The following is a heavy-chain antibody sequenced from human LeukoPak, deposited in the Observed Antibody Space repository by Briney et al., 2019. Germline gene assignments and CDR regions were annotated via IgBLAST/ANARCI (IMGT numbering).Heavy chain of an antibody. D-gene: IGHD2-21*02. V-gene: IGHV1-69*13. CDR1: GGTFSSYA. CDR2: IISIFGTA. CDR3: AGAYCGGDCSQSYYYYGMDV. J-gene: IGHJ6*02. Sequence: SVKVSCKASGGTFSSYAISWVRQAPGQGLEWMGGIISIFGTANYAQKFQGRVTITADESTSTAYMELSSLRSEDTAVYYCAGAYCGGDCSQSYYYYGMDVWGQGTTVTVSS.